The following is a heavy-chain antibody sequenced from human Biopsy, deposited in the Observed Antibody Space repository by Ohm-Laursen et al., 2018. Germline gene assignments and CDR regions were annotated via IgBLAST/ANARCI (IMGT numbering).Heavy chain of an antibody. J-gene: IGHJ4*02. CDR1: GFSVTDNY. CDR3: TRGGIVSVHSYGRMGLFYFDS. V-gene: IGHV3-53*01. Sequence: GSLRLSCAASGFSVTDNYMSWVRQAPGKGLEWVSFILGDGRPFTAGSVKDRFTLSRDPPNNLMFLQMDSLRADDTAVYYCTRGGIVSVHSYGRMGLFYFDSWGQGILVTVAS. D-gene: IGHD5-18*01. CDR2: ILGDGRP.